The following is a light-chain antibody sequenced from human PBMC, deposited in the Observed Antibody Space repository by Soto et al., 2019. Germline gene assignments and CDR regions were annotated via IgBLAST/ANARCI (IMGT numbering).Light chain of an antibody. CDR3: ASWDDSLNGVV. CDR2: SNN. CDR1: NSNIGSNT. J-gene: IGLJ2*01. V-gene: IGLV1-44*01. Sequence: QSVLTQPPSASGTPGQRVTISCSGSNSNIGSNTVNWYQQLPGTAPKLLLYSNNQRPSGVPGRFSDSKSGTSASLAISGLQSEDEADYYCASWDDSLNGVVFGGGTKLTVL.